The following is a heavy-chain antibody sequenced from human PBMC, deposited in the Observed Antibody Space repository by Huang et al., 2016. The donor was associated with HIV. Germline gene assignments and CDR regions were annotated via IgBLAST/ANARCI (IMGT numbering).Heavy chain of an antibody. V-gene: IGHV1-18*01. CDR3: ARDPWYTNVWKRNAASVI. CDR1: GYDFTSYG. J-gene: IGHJ3*02. D-gene: IGHD2-2*02. Sequence: QVQLVQSGGEVKKPGASVKVSCKASGYDFTSYGVSWVRQAPGQGLEWVGWRGSHNGDTNYAQRFQGRVNLTTDTSTNTADMEMRSLRADDTAIYYCARDPWYTNVWKRNAASVIWGQGTMVIVSS. CDR2: RGSHNGDT.